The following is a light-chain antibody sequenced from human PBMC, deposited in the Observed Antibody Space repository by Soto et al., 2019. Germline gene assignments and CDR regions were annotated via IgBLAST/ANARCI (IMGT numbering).Light chain of an antibody. CDR1: QSISIY. Sequence: DIQMTQSPSSLSASVGDRVTITCRASQSISIYLNWYQQKPGKAPKLLIYAASSLQSGVPSRFSGSGSGTDFTLTSSSRQPEDFATYYCQQSYSTPTFGQGTKVEIK. CDR2: AAS. CDR3: QQSYSTPT. J-gene: IGKJ1*01. V-gene: IGKV1-39*01.